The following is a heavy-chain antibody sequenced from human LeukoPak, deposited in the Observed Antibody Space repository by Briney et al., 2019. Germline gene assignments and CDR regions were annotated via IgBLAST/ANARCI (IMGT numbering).Heavy chain of an antibody. CDR2: TYYRSKWCS. J-gene: IGHJ4*02. V-gene: IGHV6-1*01. CDR3: ASTSPSRGSY. Sequence: SQTLSLTCAISGDSVSSNSATWNWIRQSPSRGLEWLGRTYYRSKWCSDYALSVKSRITINPDTSKNQFSLQLNSVTPEDTAAYYCASTSPSRGSYWGQGTLVTVSS. D-gene: IGHD1-26*01. CDR1: GDSVSSNSAT.